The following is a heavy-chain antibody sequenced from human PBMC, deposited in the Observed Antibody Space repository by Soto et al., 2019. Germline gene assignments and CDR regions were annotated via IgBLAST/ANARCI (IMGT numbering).Heavy chain of an antibody. Sequence: ASVKVSCKASGGTFSSYAISWVRQAPGQGLEWMGWINTNNGTTKYAQKFQDRVTMTKDTPTNTAYMELRSLTSDDTAIYYCAREYCDTTSCYGVDYWGQGTLVTVSS. D-gene: IGHD2-2*01. J-gene: IGHJ4*02. CDR1: GGTFSSYA. V-gene: IGHV1-18*01. CDR3: AREYCDTTSCYGVDY. CDR2: INTNNGTT.